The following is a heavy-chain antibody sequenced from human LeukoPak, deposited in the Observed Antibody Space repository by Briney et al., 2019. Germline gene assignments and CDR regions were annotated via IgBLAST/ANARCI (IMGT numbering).Heavy chain of an antibody. D-gene: IGHD6-19*01. CDR3: AHRSSGWYYFDY. J-gene: IGHJ4*02. V-gene: IGHV5-51*01. CDR2: IYSGDFDT. Sequence: GESLRISCKGSGYSFSIYWIGWVRQMPGKGLEWMGIIYSGDFDTRYSPSFQGQVTISADKSISTAYLQWSSLKASDTAMYYCAHRSSGWYYFDYWGQGTLVTVSS. CDR1: GYSFSIYW.